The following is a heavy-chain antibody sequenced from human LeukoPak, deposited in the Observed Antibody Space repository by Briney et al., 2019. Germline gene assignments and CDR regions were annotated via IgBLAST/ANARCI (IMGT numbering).Heavy chain of an antibody. CDR1: GYTFTSYG. CDR3: ARRRRSGSYLDY. J-gene: IGHJ4*02. CDR2: ISAYNGNT. D-gene: IGHD1-26*01. Sequence: ASVKVSCKASGYTFTSYGISWVRQAPGQGLEWMGWISAYNGNTNYAQKLQGRVTMTTDTSTSTAYMELSSLRSEDTAVYYCARRRRSGSYLDYWGQGTLVTVSS. V-gene: IGHV1-18*01.